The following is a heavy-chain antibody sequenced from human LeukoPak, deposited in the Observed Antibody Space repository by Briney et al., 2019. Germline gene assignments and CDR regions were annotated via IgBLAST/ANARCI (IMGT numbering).Heavy chain of an antibody. CDR2: INPNSGGT. CDR1: GYTFTDNY. D-gene: IGHD5-12*01. Sequence: ASVKVSCKASGYTFTDNYIHWVREAPGQGLEWMGWINPNSGGTKYAQKFQGRVSMTRDTSISTAYMELSRLRSDDTAVYYCAIDGYHYGQFDHWGQGTLVTVSS. V-gene: IGHV1-2*02. J-gene: IGHJ4*02. CDR3: AIDGYHYGQFDH.